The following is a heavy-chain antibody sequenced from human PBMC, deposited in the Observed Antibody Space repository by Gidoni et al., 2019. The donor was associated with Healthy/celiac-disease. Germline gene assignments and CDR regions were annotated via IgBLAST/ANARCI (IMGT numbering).Heavy chain of an antibody. CDR2: ISSSGSTI. CDR3: ARDYGLWFGELLYDY. J-gene: IGHJ4*02. Sequence: QVQLVESGRGFVKPGGSLRLSCAASGYTFSHYYLRCIRQAPGKGLGWVSYISSSGSTIYYADPVKGRFTISRDNAKNSLYLQMNSLRAEDTAVYYCARDYGLWFGELLYDYWGQGTLVTVSS. D-gene: IGHD3-10*01. CDR1: GYTFSHYY. V-gene: IGHV3-11*01.